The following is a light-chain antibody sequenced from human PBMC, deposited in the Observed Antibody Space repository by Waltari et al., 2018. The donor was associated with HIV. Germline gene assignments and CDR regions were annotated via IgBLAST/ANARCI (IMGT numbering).Light chain of an antibody. CDR1: PDIGNY. CDR2: DAS. CDR3: QQYDILPSCT. Sequence: DRQMSQSRSPLSASLGDSVPIPCQASPDIGNYLIWYQQKPGKAPKLLIYDASNLETGVPSRFCGGGSGTDCAFTISSLQPEDNSTYYCQQYDILPSCTLGQGTKLQIK. J-gene: IGKJ2*02. V-gene: IGKV1-33*01.